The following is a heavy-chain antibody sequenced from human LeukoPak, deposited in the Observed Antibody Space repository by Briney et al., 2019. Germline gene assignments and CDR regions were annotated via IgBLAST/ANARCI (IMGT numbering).Heavy chain of an antibody. CDR1: GFTFSSSA. CDR2: ISASGGST. V-gene: IGHV3-23*01. CDR3: AKDQRRESPHYLDS. Sequence: GGSLRLSCAASGFTFSSSAMSWVRQVPGKGLEWVSGISASGGSTSYADSVRGRFTISRDNSKNTLYVQMNSLRDEDTAVYYCAKDQRRESPHYLDSWGQGTLVTVSS. J-gene: IGHJ4*02.